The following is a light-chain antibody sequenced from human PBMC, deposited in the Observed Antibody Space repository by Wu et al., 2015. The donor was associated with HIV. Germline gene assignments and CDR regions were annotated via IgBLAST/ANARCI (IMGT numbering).Light chain of an antibody. Sequence: EIVMTQSPATLSVSPGERATLSCRASQSVSSNLAWYQQKPGQAPRLLIYGASTRATGIPARFSGSGSGTEFTLTISSLQSEVFLRRLVLLTF. J-gene: IGKJ1*01. CDR2: GAS. CDR1: QSVSSN. CDR3: LLT. V-gene: IGKV3-15*01.